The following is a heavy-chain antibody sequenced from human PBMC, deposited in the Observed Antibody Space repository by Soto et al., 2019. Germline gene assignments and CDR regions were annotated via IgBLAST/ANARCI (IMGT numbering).Heavy chain of an antibody. J-gene: IGHJ6*02. Sequence: GGSLRLSCAASGFTFSSYGMHWVRQAPGKGLEWVAVISYDGSNKYYADSVKGRFTISRDNSKNTLYLQMNSLRAEDTAVYHCAKDPTYYDFWSGYRTNYYYYYGMDVWGQGTTVTVSS. CDR2: ISYDGSNK. V-gene: IGHV3-30*18. CDR1: GFTFSSYG. D-gene: IGHD3-3*01. CDR3: AKDPTYYDFWSGYRTNYYYYYGMDV.